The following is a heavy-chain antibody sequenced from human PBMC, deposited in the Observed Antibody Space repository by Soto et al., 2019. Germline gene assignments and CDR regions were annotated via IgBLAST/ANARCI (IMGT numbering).Heavy chain of an antibody. CDR3: VRGHGWFDP. J-gene: IGHJ5*02. Sequence: EVQVVESGGGLVQPGESLRLSCAASGFRYRDHWMSWVRQAPGKGPEWVANIHPDLSDISYVDSVKGRFTISRDNAKKSVYLQRSSRRGEKTAIYYGVRGHGWFDPWGQGALVTVSS. V-gene: IGHV3-7*01. CDR2: IHPDLSDI. CDR1: GFRYRDHW.